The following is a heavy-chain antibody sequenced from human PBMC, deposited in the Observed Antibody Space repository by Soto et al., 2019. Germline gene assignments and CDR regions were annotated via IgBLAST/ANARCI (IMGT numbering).Heavy chain of an antibody. CDR3: ARAGYCSGGSCTDAFDI. CDR1: GGTFSSYT. Sequence: QVQLVQSGAEVKKPGSSVKVSCKASGGTFSSYTISWVRQAPGQGLEWMGRIIPILGIANYAKKFQGRVTIPADKSTRTAYMELSSLRSEDTAVYYCARAGYCSGGSCTDAFDIWGQGTMVTVSS. CDR2: IIPILGIA. J-gene: IGHJ3*02. D-gene: IGHD2-15*01. V-gene: IGHV1-69*02.